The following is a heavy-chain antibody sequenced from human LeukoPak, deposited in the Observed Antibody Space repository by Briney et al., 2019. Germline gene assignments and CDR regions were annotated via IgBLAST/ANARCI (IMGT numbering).Heavy chain of an antibody. CDR3: AKGHSSGWYSIEY. Sequence: GRSLRLSCAASGFTFSRYGMHWVRQTPGKGLEWVAVISSDESNKFYADSVKGRFTISRDNSKNTLYLQVNSVRAEDTAVYYCAKGHSSGWYSIEYWGQGTLVTVSS. V-gene: IGHV3-30*18. D-gene: IGHD6-19*01. CDR2: ISSDESNK. CDR1: GFTFSRYG. J-gene: IGHJ4*02.